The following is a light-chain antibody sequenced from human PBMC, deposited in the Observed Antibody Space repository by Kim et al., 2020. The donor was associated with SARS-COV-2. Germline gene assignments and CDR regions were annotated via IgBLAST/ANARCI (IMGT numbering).Light chain of an antibody. J-gene: IGLJ2*01. CDR1: SSDVRGYNF. CDR3: SSYAGISLV. CDR2: EVT. Sequence: GQSVTISCPGTSSDVRGYNFFSWYQQHPGKAPKVVIYEVTMRPSGVPDRFSGSKSGNTASLTVSGLQAVDEADYHCSSYAGISLVFGGGTKVTVL. V-gene: IGLV2-8*01.